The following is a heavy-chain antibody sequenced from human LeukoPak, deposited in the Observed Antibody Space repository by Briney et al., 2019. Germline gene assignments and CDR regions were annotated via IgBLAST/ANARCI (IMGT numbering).Heavy chain of an antibody. CDR1: GFTFSSYA. J-gene: IGHJ4*02. CDR3: ATTYYYGSGSYYSGDY. Sequence: GGSLRLSCAASGFTFSSYAMHWVRQAPGKGLEWVAVISYDRSNKYYADSVKGRFTISRDNSKNTLYLQMNSLRAEDTAVYYCATTYYYGSGSYYSGDYWGQGTLVTVSS. V-gene: IGHV3-30*04. D-gene: IGHD3-10*01. CDR2: ISYDRSNK.